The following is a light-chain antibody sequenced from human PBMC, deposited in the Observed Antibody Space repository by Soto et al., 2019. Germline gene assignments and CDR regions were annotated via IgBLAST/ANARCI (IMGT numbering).Light chain of an antibody. V-gene: IGKV3D-15*01. CDR1: QSVNIN. Sequence: EIVLTQAPATLSVSPGERATLSCRASQSVNINLAWYQQKPGQAPRLLMYGVSTRATGIPARFSGSGSGTEFTLTISSLQSEDFAVYYCQQYNNWPRTFGPGTKV. CDR3: QQYNNWPRT. CDR2: GVS. J-gene: IGKJ1*01.